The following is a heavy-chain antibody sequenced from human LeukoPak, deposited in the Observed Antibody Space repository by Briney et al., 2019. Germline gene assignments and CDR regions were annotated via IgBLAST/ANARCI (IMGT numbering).Heavy chain of an antibody. Sequence: GGSLRLSCAASGFTFSRYGMHWVRQAPGKGLEWVAVISYDGGNKYYTDSVKGRFTISRDNSKNTLYLQMNSLRAEDTAVYYCARDLTGWGEQQLQNWGQGTLVTVSS. D-gene: IGHD6-13*01. J-gene: IGHJ4*02. CDR3: ARDLTGWGEQQLQN. CDR1: GFTFSRYG. V-gene: IGHV3-30*03. CDR2: ISYDGGNK.